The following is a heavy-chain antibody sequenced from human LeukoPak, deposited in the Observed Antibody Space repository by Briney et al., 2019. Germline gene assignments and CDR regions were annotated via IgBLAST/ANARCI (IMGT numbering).Heavy chain of an antibody. Sequence: GGSLRLSCAASGFTFSSYAMHWVRQAPGKGLEWVAVISYDRSNKYYADSVKGRFTISRDNAKNSLYLQMNSLRAEDTAVYYCARDETEWLRYFDYWGQGTLVTVSS. V-gene: IGHV3-30*04. CDR1: GFTFSSYA. CDR2: ISYDRSNK. CDR3: ARDETEWLRYFDY. D-gene: IGHD5-12*01. J-gene: IGHJ4*02.